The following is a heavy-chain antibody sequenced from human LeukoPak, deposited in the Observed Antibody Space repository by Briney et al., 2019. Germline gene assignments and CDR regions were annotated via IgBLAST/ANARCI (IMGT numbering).Heavy chain of an antibody. CDR3: ARDLFI. J-gene: IGHJ4*02. V-gene: IGHV3-53*01. CDR2: IYTGGST. CDR1: GFTVSSNY. Sequence: GGSLRLSCAASGFTVSSNYMNWVRQAPGKGLEWVSVIYTGGSTYYADSVKGRFTTSRDNSKNTVYLQMNSLRAEDTAVYYCARDLFIWGQGTLVTVSS.